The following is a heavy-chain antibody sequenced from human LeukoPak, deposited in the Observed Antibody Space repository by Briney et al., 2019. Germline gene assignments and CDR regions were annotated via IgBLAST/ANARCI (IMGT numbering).Heavy chain of an antibody. D-gene: IGHD3-22*01. CDR2: ISGSGGNT. J-gene: IGHJ4*01. CDR1: GFTFSSYW. V-gene: IGHV3-23*01. CDR3: AKDSAYYYDSSGFY. Sequence: GGSLRLSCAASGFTFSSYWMSWVRQAPGKGLEWVSAISGSGGNTYYADSVKGRFTISRDNSKNTLYLQMNSLRAEDTAVYYCAKDSAYYYDSSGFYWGHGTLVTVSS.